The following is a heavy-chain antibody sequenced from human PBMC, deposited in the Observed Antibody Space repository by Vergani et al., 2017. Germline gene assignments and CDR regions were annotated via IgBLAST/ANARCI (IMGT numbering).Heavy chain of an antibody. CDR3: ARGMAVAGTGDAFDI. CDR2: IYSGGST. J-gene: IGHJ3*02. CDR1: GFTVSSNY. V-gene: IGHV3-53*01. D-gene: IGHD6-19*01. Sequence: EVQLVESGGGLIQPGGSLRLSCAASGFTVSSNYMSWVRQAPGKGLEWVSVIYSGGSTYYADSVKGRFTISRDNSKNTMYLQMNSLRAEDTAVYYCARGMAVAGTGDAFDIWGQGTLVTVSS.